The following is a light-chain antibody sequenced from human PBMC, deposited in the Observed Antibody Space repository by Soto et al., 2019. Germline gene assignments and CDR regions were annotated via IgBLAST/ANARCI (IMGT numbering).Light chain of an antibody. V-gene: IGKV1-33*01. CDR2: DAS. J-gene: IGKJ2*01. CDR3: QQDDNLPPYT. Sequence: DIQMNQSPSSLSASVGDRVTITCQASRDISVYLNWYQQKPGRPPKLLVFDASNLQTGVPSRFSGSGSGTHFTFTIDSLKPEDIATYYCQQDDNLPPYTFGQGTKVEI. CDR1: RDISVY.